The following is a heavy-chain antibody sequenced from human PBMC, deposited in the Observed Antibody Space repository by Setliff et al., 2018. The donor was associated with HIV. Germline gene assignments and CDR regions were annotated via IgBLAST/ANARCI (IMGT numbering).Heavy chain of an antibody. J-gene: IGHJ3*01. CDR2: SSPNGNT. Sequence: ASVKVSCKASGYTFSDYYLHWVRQAPGQGLEWLGWSSPNGNTKNHHKFEGRITMTTDTPTTTAFMELRSLTSDDTAVYFCAREPPSSNPTLQYAFDLWGQGTMVTVSS. V-gene: IGHV1-18*04. D-gene: IGHD4-4*01. CDR3: AREPPSSNPTLQYAFDL. CDR1: GYTFSDYY.